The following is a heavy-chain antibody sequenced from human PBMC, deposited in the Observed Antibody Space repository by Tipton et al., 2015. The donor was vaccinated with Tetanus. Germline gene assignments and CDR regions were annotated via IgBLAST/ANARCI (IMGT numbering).Heavy chain of an antibody. V-gene: IGHV4-30-2*01. J-gene: IGHJ5*02. CDR1: GGSVRSGSYS. CDR2: VFRSGSA. CDR3: ARDQGGGRVVRLNWFDP. Sequence: TLSLTCTVSGGSVRSGSYSWNWIRQPPGKGLEWIGYVFRSGSADYNPSLKSRVNISLDRSENQISLMLTSVTAADTAVYYCARDQGGGRVVRLNWFDPWGQGTLVTVSS. D-gene: IGHD6-6*01.